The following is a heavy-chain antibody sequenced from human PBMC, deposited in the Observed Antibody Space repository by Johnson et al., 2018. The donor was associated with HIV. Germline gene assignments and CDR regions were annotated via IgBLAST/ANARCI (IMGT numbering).Heavy chain of an antibody. J-gene: IGHJ3*02. V-gene: IGHV3-15*01. D-gene: IGHD1-26*01. CDR1: GFTFNNAW. CDR2: IKSQTDGGTR. CDR3: TTDWGSYHEYAFDI. Sequence: VQLVESGGGLVKPGGSLRLSCAASGFTFNNAWMSWVRQTPGKGLEWVGRIKSQTDGGTRDYAAPVKGRVTISRDESKNTLYLQMNSLKTEDTAVYSCTTDWGSYHEYAFDIWGQGTMVTVSS.